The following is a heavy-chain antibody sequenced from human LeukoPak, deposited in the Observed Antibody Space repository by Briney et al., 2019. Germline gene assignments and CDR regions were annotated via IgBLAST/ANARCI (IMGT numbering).Heavy chain of an antibody. V-gene: IGHV3-43*01. D-gene: IGHD4-17*01. CDR3: ARPLYGDFAKYFQR. CDR1: GFTLDDYT. Sequence: GGSLRLSCAASGFTLDDYTMHWVRQAPGKGLEWVSLISWDGGSTYYADSVKGRFTISRDNSKNSLYLQMNSLRAEDTALYYCARPLYGDFAKYFQRWGQGTLVTVSS. CDR2: ISWDGGST. J-gene: IGHJ1*01.